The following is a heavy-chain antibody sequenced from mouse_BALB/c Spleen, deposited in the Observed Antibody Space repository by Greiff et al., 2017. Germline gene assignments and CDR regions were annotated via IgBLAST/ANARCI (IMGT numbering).Heavy chain of an antibody. CDR3: ASSTGEDY. D-gene: IGHD1-1*01. CDR1: GFTFSSYG. J-gene: IGHJ2*01. V-gene: IGHV5-6*01. Sequence: VQLQQSGGDLVKPGGSLKLSCAASGFTFSSYGMSWVRQTPDKRLEWVATISSGGSYTYYPDSVKGRFTISRDNAKNTLYLQMSSLKSEDTAMYYCASSTGEDYWGQGTTLTVSS. CDR2: ISSGGSYT.